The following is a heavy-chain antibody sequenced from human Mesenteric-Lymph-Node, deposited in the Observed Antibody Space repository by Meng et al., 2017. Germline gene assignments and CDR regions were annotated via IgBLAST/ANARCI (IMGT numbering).Heavy chain of an antibody. Sequence: SVKVSRKASGYTFKSYDINWVRQGTGQGLEWMGWTNPKSGNTGYAQKFQVRFTITRNTSISTAYMELSSLRSEDTALHYCARDCSSISSTVYFHYGMDVWGQGTTVTVSS. CDR2: TNPKSGNT. D-gene: IGHD2-2*01. CDR1: GYTFKSYD. CDR3: ARDCSSISSTVYFHYGMDV. J-gene: IGHJ6*02. V-gene: IGHV1-8*03.